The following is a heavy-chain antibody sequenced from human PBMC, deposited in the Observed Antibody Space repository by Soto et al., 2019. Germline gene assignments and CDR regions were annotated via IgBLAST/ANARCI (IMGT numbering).Heavy chain of an antibody. CDR1: GGTFSSYA. CDR3: ASAPALVDSSGYYRRPRDAFDI. Sequence: VASVKVSCKASGGTFSSYAISWVRQAPGQGLEWMGGIIPIFGTANYAQKFQGRVTITADESTSTAYMELSSLRSEDTAVYYCASAPALVDSSGYYRRPRDAFDIWGQGTMVTVSS. D-gene: IGHD3-22*01. V-gene: IGHV1-69*13. CDR2: IIPIFGTA. J-gene: IGHJ3*02.